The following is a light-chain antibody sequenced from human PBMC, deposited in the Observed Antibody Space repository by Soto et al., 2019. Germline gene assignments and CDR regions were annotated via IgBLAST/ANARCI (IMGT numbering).Light chain of an antibody. CDR2: AVS. V-gene: IGKV1-39*01. Sequence: IQMTQFPSSLSASVGDRVTITCRAGQTVIRYLNWYQQKPGRAPNLLIYAVSNLQSGVPSRFSGSGSVKEFTLTISDLQTEDFATYYCQQSYSTLFTFGPGTKVEIK. J-gene: IGKJ3*01. CDR1: QTVIRY. CDR3: QQSYSTLFT.